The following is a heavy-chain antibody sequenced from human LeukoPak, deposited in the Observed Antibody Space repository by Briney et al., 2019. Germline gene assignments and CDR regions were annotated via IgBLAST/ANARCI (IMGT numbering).Heavy chain of an antibody. CDR2: ISSSGSTI. CDR3: ARVGKSGWDFDH. J-gene: IGHJ4*02. D-gene: IGHD6-19*01. V-gene: IGHV3-48*03. Sequence: PGGSLRLSCAASGFTFSSYEMNWVRQAPGKGLEWVSYISSSGSTIYYADSVKGRFTISRDNTKNSLSLQMNSLRGDDTAVYYCARVGKSGWDFDHWGQGTLVTVSS. CDR1: GFTFSSYE.